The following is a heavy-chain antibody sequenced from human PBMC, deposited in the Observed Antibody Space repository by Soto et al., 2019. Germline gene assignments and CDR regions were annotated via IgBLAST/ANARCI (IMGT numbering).Heavy chain of an antibody. CDR3: ARMSGTNWGNAYGY. CDR1: GYTFTSYG. J-gene: IGHJ4*02. V-gene: IGHV1-18*04. CDR2: ISAYNGNT. D-gene: IGHD1-1*01. Sequence: SVKGSWEASGYTFTSYGISWVRQAPGQGLEWMGWISAYNGNTNYAQKLQGRVTMTTDTSTSTAYMELRSLRSDDTAVYYCARMSGTNWGNAYGYWGQGTLVTVSS.